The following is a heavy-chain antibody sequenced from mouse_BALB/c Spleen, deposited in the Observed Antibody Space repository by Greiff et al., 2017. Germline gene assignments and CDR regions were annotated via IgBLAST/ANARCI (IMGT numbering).Heavy chain of an antibody. CDR3: ARSGPIYYYGSSYVHYAMDY. J-gene: IGHJ4*01. Sequence: QVQLKESGPELVKPGASVKISCTASGYAFSSSWMNWVQQRPGQGLEWIGRIYPGDGDTNYNGKFKGKATLTADKSSSTAYMQLSSLTSVDSAVYFCARSGPIYYYGSSYVHYAMDYWGQGTSVTVSA. CDR1: GYAFSSSW. CDR2: IYPGDGDT. V-gene: IGHV1-82*01. D-gene: IGHD1-1*01.